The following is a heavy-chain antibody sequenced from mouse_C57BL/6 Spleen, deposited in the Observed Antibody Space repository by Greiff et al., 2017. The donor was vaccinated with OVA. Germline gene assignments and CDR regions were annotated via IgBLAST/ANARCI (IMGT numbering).Heavy chain of an antibody. CDR1: GFTFSSYA. V-gene: IGHV5-9-1*02. D-gene: IGHD2-4*01. Sequence: EVKLVESGEGLVKPGGSLKLSCAASGFTFSSYAMSWVRQTPEKRLEWVAYISSGGDYIYYADTVKGRFTISRDNARNTLYLQMSSLKSEDTAMYYCTRDNPYDYFYAMDYWGQGTSVTVSS. J-gene: IGHJ4*01. CDR3: TRDNPYDYFYAMDY. CDR2: ISSGGDYI.